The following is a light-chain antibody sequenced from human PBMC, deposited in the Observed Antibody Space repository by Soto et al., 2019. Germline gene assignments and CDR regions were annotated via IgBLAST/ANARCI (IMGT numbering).Light chain of an antibody. CDR3: SSYTSSSTLYV. V-gene: IGLV2-14*01. CDR1: SSDFGGYNY. CDR2: DVS. J-gene: IGLJ1*01. Sequence: QSVLTQPASVSGSPGQSTTISCTGTSSDFGGYNYVSWYQQHPGKAPKPMIYDVSNRPSGVSNRFSGSKSGNTASLTISGLQAEDEADYYCSSYTSSSTLYVFGTGTKVTVL.